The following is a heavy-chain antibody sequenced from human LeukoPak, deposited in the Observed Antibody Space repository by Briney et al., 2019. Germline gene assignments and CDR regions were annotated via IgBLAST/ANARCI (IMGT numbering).Heavy chain of an antibody. V-gene: IGHV3-72*01. CDR2: IRNKANSYTT. Sequence: GGSLRLSCAASGFTFSDHYMDWVRQAPGKGLKWVGRIRNKANSYTTEYAASVKGRFTISRDDSKNSLYMQMNSLKTEDTAVYYCARGGSSSSWYPFDYWGQGTLVTVSS. D-gene: IGHD6-13*01. CDR3: ARGGSSSSWYPFDY. J-gene: IGHJ4*02. CDR1: GFTFSDHY.